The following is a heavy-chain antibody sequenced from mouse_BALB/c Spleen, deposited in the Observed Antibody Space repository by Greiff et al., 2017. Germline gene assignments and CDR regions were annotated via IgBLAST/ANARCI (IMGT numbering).Heavy chain of an antibody. D-gene: IGHD2-1*01. J-gene: IGHJ4*01. CDR3: ARWGGNYPYAMDY. V-gene: IGHV1-7*01. CDR2: INPSTGYT. CDR1: GYTFTSYW. Sequence: VKLIESGAELAKPGASVKMSCKASGYTFTSYWMHWVKQRPGQGLEWIGYINPSTGYTEYNQKFKDKATLTADKSSSTAYMQLSSLTSEDSAVYYCARWGGNYPYAMDYWGQGTSVTVSS.